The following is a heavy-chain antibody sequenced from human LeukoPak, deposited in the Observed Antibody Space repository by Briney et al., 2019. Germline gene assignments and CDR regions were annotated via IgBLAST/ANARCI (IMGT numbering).Heavy chain of an antibody. CDR1: GYSFTSYW. D-gene: IGHD5-24*01. J-gene: IGHJ4*02. CDR2: INPADSDT. V-gene: IGHV5-51*03. CDR3: ARGEGGYNYAF. Sequence: KPGESLKISCKTSGYSFTSYWIAWVRQVPGKGLEWVGIINPADSDTRYSLSLQGQVTISADRSISTAYLQWSSLKASDTAIYYCARGEGGYNYAFWGQGTLVSVSS.